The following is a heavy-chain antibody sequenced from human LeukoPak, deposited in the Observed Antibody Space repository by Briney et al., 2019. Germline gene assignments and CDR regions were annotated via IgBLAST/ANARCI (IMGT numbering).Heavy chain of an antibody. CDR2: IKLDGSEK. D-gene: IGHD1-7*01. CDR1: GLTFSSYW. V-gene: IGHV3-7*03. CDR3: AKGALSGLELYYFDY. Sequence: PGGSLRLSCAASGLTFSSYWMTWVRQAPGKGLEWVANIKLDGSEKYYVNSVKGRFTISRDNAKNTLYLQMNSLRAEDTAVYYCAKGALSGLELYYFDYWGQGTLVTVSS. J-gene: IGHJ4*02.